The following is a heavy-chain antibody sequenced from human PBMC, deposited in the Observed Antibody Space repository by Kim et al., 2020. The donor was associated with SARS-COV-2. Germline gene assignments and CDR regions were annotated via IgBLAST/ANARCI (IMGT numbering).Heavy chain of an antibody. V-gene: IGHV1-69*13. J-gene: IGHJ5*02. D-gene: IGHD6-6*01. Sequence: SVKVSCKASGGTFSSYAISWVRQAPGQGLEWMGGIIPIFGTANYAQKFQGRVTITADESTSTAYMELSSLRSEDTAVYYCARARGARPTFRWFDPWGQGTLVTVSS. CDR2: IIPIFGTA. CDR3: ARARGARPTFRWFDP. CDR1: GGTFSSYA.